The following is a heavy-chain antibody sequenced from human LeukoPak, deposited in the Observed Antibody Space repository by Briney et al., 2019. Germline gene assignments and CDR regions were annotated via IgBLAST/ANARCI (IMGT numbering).Heavy chain of an antibody. J-gene: IGHJ4*02. D-gene: IGHD2-2*01. Sequence: ASVKVSCMASGYTFTNYGISWVRQAPGQGLEWMGWISAYNGNTNYAQKLQGRVTITTDTSTSKAYLELRSLRSDDTAVYYCARDRDVVVTAATIFDYWGQGTLVTVSS. CDR1: GYTFTNYG. V-gene: IGHV1-18*01. CDR3: ARDRDVVVTAATIFDY. CDR2: ISAYNGNT.